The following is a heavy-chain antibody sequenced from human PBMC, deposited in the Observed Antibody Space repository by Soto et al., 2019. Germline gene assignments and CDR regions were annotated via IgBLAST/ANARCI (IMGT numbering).Heavy chain of an antibody. V-gene: IGHV3-30*18. CDR3: AKFSAPFGDPLRVVPTGVDY. CDR2: ISYDGSNK. Sequence: PGGSLRLSCAASGCTFSSYGMHWVRQAPGKGLEWVAVISYDGSNKYYADSVKGRFTISRDNSKNTLYLQMNSLRAEDTAVYYCAKFSAPFGDPLRVVPTGVDYWGQGTLVTVSS. CDR1: GCTFSSYG. D-gene: IGHD3-10*01. J-gene: IGHJ4*02.